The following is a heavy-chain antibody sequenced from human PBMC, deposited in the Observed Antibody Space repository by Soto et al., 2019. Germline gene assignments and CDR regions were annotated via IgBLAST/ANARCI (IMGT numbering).Heavy chain of an antibody. CDR2: INHRGDT. CDR1: GGSFSGYY. J-gene: IGHJ6*02. V-gene: IGHV4-34*01. CDR3: ATYEYRTSLYGIDV. Sequence: QVQLQQWGAGLLQPSETLSLTCAVSGGSFSGYYWSWIRQSPGKGLEWIGEINHRGDTTYNPSLTSRVTISLDSSKQQFSLILSSVTAAGAAIYYCATYEYRTSLYGIDVWGQGAAVTVSS. D-gene: IGHD5-12*01.